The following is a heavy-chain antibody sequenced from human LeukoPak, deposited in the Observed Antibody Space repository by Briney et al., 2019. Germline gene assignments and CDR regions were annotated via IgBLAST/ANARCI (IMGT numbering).Heavy chain of an antibody. CDR2: IIPIFGTA. Sequence: GASVKVSCKASGYTFTSYAISWARQAPGQGLEWMGGIIPIFGTANYAQKFQGRVTITTDESTSTAYMELSSLRSEDTAVYYCARVGGPGYSYVLDAFDIWGQGTMVTVSS. D-gene: IGHD5-18*01. CDR3: ARVGGPGYSYVLDAFDI. CDR1: GYTFTSYA. J-gene: IGHJ3*02. V-gene: IGHV1-69*05.